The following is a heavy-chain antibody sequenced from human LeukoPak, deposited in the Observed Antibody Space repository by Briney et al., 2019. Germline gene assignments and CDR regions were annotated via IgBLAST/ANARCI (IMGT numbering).Heavy chain of an antibody. V-gene: IGHV1-46*01. J-gene: IGHJ4*02. Sequence: ASVKVSCKASGYTFTSYYMHWVRQAPGQGLEWMGIINPSGGSTGYAQKFQGRVTMTRDTSTSTVYMELSSLRSEDTAVYYCARALAAAGTDQDFDYWGQGTLVTVSS. D-gene: IGHD6-13*01. CDR3: ARALAAAGTDQDFDY. CDR2: INPSGGST. CDR1: GYTFTSYY.